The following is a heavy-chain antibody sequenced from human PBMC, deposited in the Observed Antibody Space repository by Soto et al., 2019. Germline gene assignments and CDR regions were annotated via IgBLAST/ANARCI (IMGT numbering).Heavy chain of an antibody. D-gene: IGHD3-10*01. CDR2: FDPEDGET. CDR3: ATVSLSWLTSGSYGAFDI. J-gene: IGHJ3*02. V-gene: IGHV1-24*01. CDR1: GYTLTELS. Sequence: ASVKVSCKVSGYTLTELSMHWVRQAPGKGLEWMGGFDPEDGETIYAQKFQGRVTMTEDTSTDTAYMELSSLRSEDTAVYYCATVSLSWLTSGSYGAFDIWGQGTMVTVSS.